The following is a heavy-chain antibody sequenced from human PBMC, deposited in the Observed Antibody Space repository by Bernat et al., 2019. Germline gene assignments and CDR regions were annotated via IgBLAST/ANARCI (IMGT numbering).Heavy chain of an antibody. D-gene: IGHD6-19*01. Sequence: EVQILESGGGLVQPGESLRLSCAASGFTFSSHAMAWVRQAPGKGLEWVSGVGQGGDLTYYADSVKGRFTVSRDNSKNTMFLQMNNLGVEDTAVYWCAREMVGGWPFDHWGQGTLVTVSS. CDR1: GFTFSSHA. CDR3: AREMVGGWPFDH. J-gene: IGHJ4*01. CDR2: VGQGGDLT. V-gene: IGHV3-23*01.